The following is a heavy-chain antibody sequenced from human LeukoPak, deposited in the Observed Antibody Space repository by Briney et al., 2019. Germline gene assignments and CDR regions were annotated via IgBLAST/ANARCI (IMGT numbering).Heavy chain of an antibody. CDR2: ISANSGKT. Sequence: GASVKVSCKTSVYIFSSHGITWVRQAPGQGLEWMGWISANSGKTYYAQKFQGRVTMTTDTSTSTAYMELRSLRSDDTAVYYCARPNNYYDDNGYYNYFDPWGQGTLVTVSS. J-gene: IGHJ5*02. V-gene: IGHV1-18*01. D-gene: IGHD3-22*01. CDR1: VYIFSSHG. CDR3: ARPNNYYDDNGYYNYFDP.